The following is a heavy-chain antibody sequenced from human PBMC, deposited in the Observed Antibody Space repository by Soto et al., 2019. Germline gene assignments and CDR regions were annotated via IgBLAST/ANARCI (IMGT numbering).Heavy chain of an antibody. Sequence: SATLSLTCTVSGGSISSYYWSWIRQPPGKGLEWIGYIYYSGSTNYNPSLKSRVTISVDTSKNQFSLKLSSVTAADTAVYYCARSNIVVVPAEGYYYYYMDVWGKGTTVTVSS. V-gene: IGHV4-59*01. D-gene: IGHD2-2*01. CDR2: IYYSGST. J-gene: IGHJ6*03. CDR1: GGSISSYY. CDR3: ARSNIVVVPAEGYYYYYMDV.